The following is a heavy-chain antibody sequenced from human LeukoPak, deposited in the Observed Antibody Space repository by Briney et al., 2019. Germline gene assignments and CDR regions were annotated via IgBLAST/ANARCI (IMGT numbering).Heavy chain of an antibody. Sequence: PGGSLRLSCAASGFTVSSNYMRWGRQARGKGLEWDSVIYRGGSTYYADSVKGRFTISRNNAKNKLCLQMNSLRAEDTAVYYSARAHGIAAAGLYYYYGMDVWGHGTTVTVSS. CDR3: ARAHGIAAAGLYYYYGMDV. D-gene: IGHD6-13*01. V-gene: IGHV3-66*02. CDR2: IYRGGST. CDR1: GFTVSSNY. J-gene: IGHJ6*02.